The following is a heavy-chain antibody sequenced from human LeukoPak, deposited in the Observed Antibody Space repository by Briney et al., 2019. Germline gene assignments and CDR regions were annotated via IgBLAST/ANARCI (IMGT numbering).Heavy chain of an antibody. CDR3: ARFTPQGYGWGGYNRFDP. D-gene: IGHD3-16*01. Sequence: SETLSFTCTVSGGSISSYYWNWIRQPPGKGLEWIGFIYYSGNTNYNPSLKSRVTISVDTSKNQFSLNLTSVTAADTAVYYCARFTPQGYGWGGYNRFDPWGQGTLVTASS. CDR2: IYYSGNT. J-gene: IGHJ5*02. V-gene: IGHV4-59*01. CDR1: GGSISSYY.